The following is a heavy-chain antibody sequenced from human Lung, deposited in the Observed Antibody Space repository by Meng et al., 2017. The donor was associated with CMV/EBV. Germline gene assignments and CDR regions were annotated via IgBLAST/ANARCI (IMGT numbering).Heavy chain of an antibody. CDR1: GFTFSSYW. V-gene: IGHV3-7*01. CDR3: ARDLSRQDQGGYAAAFAI. D-gene: IGHD5-12*01. J-gene: IGHJ3*02. Sequence: GGSLRLXCEASGFTFSSYWMSWVRQAPGKGLEWVSNIKQDRSEKYFVGSVRGRFTIFRDNAKNSVYLQMDSLRAEDTAVYYCARDLSRQDQGGYAAAFAIWGPGTXVNVSS. CDR2: IKQDRSEK.